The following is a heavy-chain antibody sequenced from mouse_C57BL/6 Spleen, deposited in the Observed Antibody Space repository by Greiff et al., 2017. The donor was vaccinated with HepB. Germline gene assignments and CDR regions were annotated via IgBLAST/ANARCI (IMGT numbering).Heavy chain of an antibody. Sequence: DVQLVESGGGLVQPGGSLSLSCAASGFTFTDYYMSWVRQPPGKALEWLGFIRNKANGYTTEYSASVKGRFTISRDNSQSILYLQMNALRAEDSATYYCARYTVYYGNYNWGQGTTLTVSS. CDR1: GFTFTDYY. CDR3: ARYTVYYGNYN. J-gene: IGHJ2*01. CDR2: IRNKANGYTT. D-gene: IGHD2-1*01. V-gene: IGHV7-3*01.